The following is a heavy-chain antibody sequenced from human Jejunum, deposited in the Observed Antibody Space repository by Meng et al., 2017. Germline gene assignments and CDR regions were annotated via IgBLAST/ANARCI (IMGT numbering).Heavy chain of an antibody. CDR2: IKKDGSEK. CDR1: GFTFSSYW. J-gene: IGHJ4*02. D-gene: IGHD4-17*01. Sequence: GGSLRLSCAASGFTFSSYWMSWVRQAPGKGLEWVANIKKDGSEKNYVDSVKGRFTVSRDNTKNSMYLQMNRLRAEDTAVYYCARQGFSRDYEFDYWGRGTLVTVSS. V-gene: IGHV3-7*01. CDR3: ARQGFSRDYEFDY.